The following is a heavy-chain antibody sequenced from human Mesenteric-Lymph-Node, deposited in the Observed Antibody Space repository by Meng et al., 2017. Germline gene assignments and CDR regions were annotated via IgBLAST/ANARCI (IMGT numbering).Heavy chain of an antibody. CDR2: IWYDGSNK. D-gene: IGHD4-23*01. CDR3: ARDYGGNSAGDFDY. Sequence: GGSLRLSCAASGFTFSSYGMHWVRQAPGKGLEWVAVIWYDGSNKYYADSVKGRFTISRDNSKNTLYLQMNSLRAEDTAVYYCARDYGGNSAGDFDYWGQGTLVTVSS. V-gene: IGHV3-33*01. CDR1: GFTFSSYG. J-gene: IGHJ4*02.